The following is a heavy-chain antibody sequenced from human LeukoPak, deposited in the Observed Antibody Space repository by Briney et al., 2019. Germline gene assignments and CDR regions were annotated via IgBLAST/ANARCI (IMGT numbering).Heavy chain of an antibody. CDR2: ISGSGGST. Sequence: GGSLRLSCAASGFTFSSYAMSWVRQAPGKGLEWVSAISGSGGSTYYADSVKGRFTISRDNSKNTLYLQMNSLRAEDTAVYYCAKLPPYGDYGVYWYFDLWGRGTLVTVSS. D-gene: IGHD4-17*01. J-gene: IGHJ2*01. CDR1: GFTFSSYA. V-gene: IGHV3-23*01. CDR3: AKLPPYGDYGVYWYFDL.